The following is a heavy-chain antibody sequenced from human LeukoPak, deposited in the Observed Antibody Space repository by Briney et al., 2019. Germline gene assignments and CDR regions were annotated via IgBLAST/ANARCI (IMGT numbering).Heavy chain of an antibody. J-gene: IGHJ4*02. CDR3: AKDTEYSSSWYKEAVDY. Sequence: GGSLRPSCAASGFTFSSYAMSWVRQAPGKGLEWVSAISGSGGSTLYAESVKGRFTISRDYSKNTLELQMNSLRAEDTAVYYCAKDTEYSSSWYKEAVDYWGQGTLVTVSS. D-gene: IGHD6-13*01. V-gene: IGHV3-23*01. CDR1: GFTFSSYA. CDR2: ISGSGGST.